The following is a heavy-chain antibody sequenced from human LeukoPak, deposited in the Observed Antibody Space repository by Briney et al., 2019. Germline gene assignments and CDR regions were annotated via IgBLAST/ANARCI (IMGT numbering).Heavy chain of an antibody. CDR2: INHSGST. J-gene: IGHJ6*02. D-gene: IGHD3-10*01. V-gene: IGHV4-34*01. CDR3: ARKAHYYGSKGGFYGMDV. Sequence: SETLSLTCAVYGGSFSGYYWSWIRQPPGKGLEWIGEINHSGSTNYNPSLKSRVTISVDTSKNQFSLKLSSVTAADTAVYYCARKAHYYGSKGGFYGMDVWGQGTTVTVS. CDR1: GGSFSGYY.